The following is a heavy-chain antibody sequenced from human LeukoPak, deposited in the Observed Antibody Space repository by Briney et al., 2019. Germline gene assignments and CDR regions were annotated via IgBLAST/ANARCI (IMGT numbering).Heavy chain of an antibody. V-gene: IGHV4-34*01. CDR3: ARAGPELDIVVVPAAGGRWFDP. J-gene: IGHJ5*02. Sequence: SETLSLTCAVYGGSFSGYYWSWIRQTPGKGLEWIGEINHSGSTNYNPSLKSRVTISVDTSKNQFSLKLSSVTAADTAVYYCARAGPELDIVVVPAAGGRWFDPWGQGTLVTVSS. D-gene: IGHD2-2*01. CDR2: INHSGST. CDR1: GGSFSGYY.